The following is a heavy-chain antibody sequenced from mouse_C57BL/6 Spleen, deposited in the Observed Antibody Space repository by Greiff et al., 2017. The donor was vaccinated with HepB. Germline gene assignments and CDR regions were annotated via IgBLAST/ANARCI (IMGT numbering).Heavy chain of an antibody. D-gene: IGHD1-1*02. J-gene: IGHJ2*01. CDR1: GFTFSDYY. CDR3: ARAGGPFDY. V-gene: IGHV5-16*01. CDR2: INYDGSST. Sequence: EVKLVESEGGLVQPGSSMKLSCTASGFTFSDYYMAWVRQVPEKGLEWVANINYDGSSTYYLDSLKSRFIISRDNAKNILYLQMSSLKSEDTATYYCARAGGPFDYWGQGTTLTVSS.